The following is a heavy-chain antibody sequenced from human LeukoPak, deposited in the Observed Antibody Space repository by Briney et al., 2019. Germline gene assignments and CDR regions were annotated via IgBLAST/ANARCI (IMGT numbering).Heavy chain of an antibody. J-gene: IGHJ5*02. CDR2: ISWNSGSV. Sequence: GGSLRLSCAASGFTFDDYAMHWVRQAPGKGLEWVSGISWNSGSVGYADSVKGRFTISRDNAKNSLYLQMNSLRAEDTALYYCAKGRDKYQLLSKNWFDPWGQGTLVTVSS. V-gene: IGHV3-9*01. CDR3: AKGRDKYQLLSKNWFDP. CDR1: GFTFDDYA. D-gene: IGHD2-2*01.